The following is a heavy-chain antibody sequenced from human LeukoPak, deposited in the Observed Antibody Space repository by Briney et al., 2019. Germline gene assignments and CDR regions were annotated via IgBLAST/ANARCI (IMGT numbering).Heavy chain of an antibody. D-gene: IGHD3-10*01. J-gene: IGHJ6*03. V-gene: IGHV4-59*01. CDR3: ARAGTMVRGVIKYYYYYMDV. CDR1: GGSLSSYY. Sequence: SETLSLTCTVSGGSLSSYYWSWIRQPPGKGLEWIGYIYYSGSTNYNPSLKSRVTISVDTSKNQFSLKLSSVTAADTAVYYCARAGTMVRGVIKYYYYYMDVWGKGTRSPSP. CDR2: IYYSGST.